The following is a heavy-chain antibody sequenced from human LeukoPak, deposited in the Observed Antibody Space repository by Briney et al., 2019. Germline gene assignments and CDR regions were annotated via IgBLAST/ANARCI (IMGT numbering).Heavy chain of an antibody. V-gene: IGHV1-69*02. J-gene: IGHJ4*02. CDR2: IIPILGIA. CDR1: GGTFSSYT. Sequence: GSSVKVSCKASGGTFSSYTISWVRQAPGQGLEWMGRIIPILGIANYAQKFQGRVTITGDKSTSTAYMKLSSLRSEDTAVYYCASGVGIAAAGPTNDYWGQGTLVTVSS. D-gene: IGHD6-13*01. CDR3: ASGVGIAAAGPTNDY.